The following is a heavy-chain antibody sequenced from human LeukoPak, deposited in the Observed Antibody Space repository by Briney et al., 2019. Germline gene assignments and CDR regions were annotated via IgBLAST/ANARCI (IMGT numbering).Heavy chain of an antibody. J-gene: IGHJ4*02. V-gene: IGHV3-23*01. CDR2: ITASGGDT. Sequence: GETLRLSCAASGFMFSNYAMSWVRQAPGKGLERVSAITASGGDTFSADSVKGRFTISRDNSKDTLYLQMNSLRAEDTAVYYCATAGGSSGSYPLIYWGQGTLVIVSS. CDR1: GFMFSNYA. D-gene: IGHD6-19*01. CDR3: ATAGGSSGSYPLIY.